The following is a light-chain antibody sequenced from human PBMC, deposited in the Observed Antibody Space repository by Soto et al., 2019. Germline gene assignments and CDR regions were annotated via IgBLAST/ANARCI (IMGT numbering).Light chain of an antibody. CDR2: DDN. CDR1: SSNIGGNS. CDR3: GSWDSSLSASG. Sequence: QSVLTQPPAVSAAPGQKVTISCSGSSSNIGGNSVSWYQQLPGTAPKLLIYDDNKRPSGIPDRFSGSKSGTSATLGITGFQTGGEDDYYCGSWDSSLSASGFGTGTKVTVL. J-gene: IGLJ1*01. V-gene: IGLV1-51*01.